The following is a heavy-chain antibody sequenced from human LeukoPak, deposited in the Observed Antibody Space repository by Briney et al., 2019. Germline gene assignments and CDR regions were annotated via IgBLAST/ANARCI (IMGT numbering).Heavy chain of an antibody. CDR1: GYSISSGYY. CDR2: IYYSGST. D-gene: IGHD2-2*01. J-gene: IGHJ6*03. Sequence: SETLSLTCAVSGYSISSGYYWGWIRQPPGKGLEWIGRIYYSGSTYYNPSLKSRGTISVDTSTKQFSLNLCTVTAADTAVYYCARPTLGYCSSTSCYQNYYYYMDVWGKGTTVTVSS. CDR3: ARPTLGYCSSTSCYQNYYYYMDV. V-gene: IGHV4-38-2*01.